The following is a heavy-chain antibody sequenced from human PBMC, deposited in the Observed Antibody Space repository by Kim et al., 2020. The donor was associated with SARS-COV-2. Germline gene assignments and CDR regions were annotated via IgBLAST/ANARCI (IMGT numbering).Heavy chain of an antibody. J-gene: IGHJ4*02. D-gene: IGHD6-19*01. V-gene: IGHV4-39*01. Sequence: NHPSLKSRVTISVETYKNQFSRKRSSVTAADTAVYYWARRSGGWFRYFDYWGQGTLVTVSS. CDR3: ARRSGGWFRYFDY.